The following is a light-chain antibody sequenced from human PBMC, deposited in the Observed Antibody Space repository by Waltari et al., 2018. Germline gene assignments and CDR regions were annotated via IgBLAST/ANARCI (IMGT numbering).Light chain of an antibody. CDR2: DAS. Sequence: DIVLTQSPVALSLSPGERATLTCRASQSVRSALAWYQQKPGQAPRLLIYDASNRATSIPSRFGGSGSGTDFTLTVSSREPEDFAVYYCRQRSNWPREFTFGPGTKVDIK. CDR3: RQRSNWPREFT. V-gene: IGKV3-11*01. CDR1: QSVRSA. J-gene: IGKJ3*01.